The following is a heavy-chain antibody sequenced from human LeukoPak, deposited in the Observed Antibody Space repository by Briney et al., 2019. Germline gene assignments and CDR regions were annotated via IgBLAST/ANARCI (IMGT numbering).Heavy chain of an antibody. Sequence: GGSLRLSCAASGFTFSRYGMHWVRQAPGKGLEWVAVISYDGSNKYYADSVKGRFTISRDNSKNTLYLQMNSLRAEDTAVYYCAKDLRVGGAFDIWGQGTMVTVSS. CDR1: GFTFSRYG. J-gene: IGHJ3*02. CDR3: AKDLRVGGAFDI. CDR2: ISYDGSNK. D-gene: IGHD2-15*01. V-gene: IGHV3-30*18.